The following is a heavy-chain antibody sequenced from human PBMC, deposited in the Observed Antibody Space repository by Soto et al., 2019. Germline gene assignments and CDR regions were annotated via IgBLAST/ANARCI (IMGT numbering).Heavy chain of an antibody. CDR1: GYTFTSYG. V-gene: IGHV1-18*01. CDR3: ARDNPFVMTTVVTPGVDY. Sequence: QVQLVQSGAEVKKPGASVKVSCKASGYTFTSYGISWVRQAPGQGLEWMGWISAYNGNTNYAQKLQGRFTMTTDTSTSTAYMELMSLRSDDTAVYYCARDNPFVMTTVVTPGVDYWGQGTLVTVSS. J-gene: IGHJ4*02. D-gene: IGHD4-17*01. CDR2: ISAYNGNT.